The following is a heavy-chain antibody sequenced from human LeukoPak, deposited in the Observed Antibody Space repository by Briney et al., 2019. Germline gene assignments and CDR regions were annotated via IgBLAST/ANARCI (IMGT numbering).Heavy chain of an antibody. Sequence: PGGSLRLSCAASGLTFSSYAMHWVRQAPGKGLEWVAVISYDGSNKYYADSVKGRFTISRDNSKNTLYLQMNSLRAEDTAVYYCARDFAEDGYLDYWGQGTLVTVSS. V-gene: IGHV3-30*04. CDR1: GLTFSSYA. CDR2: ISYDGSNK. D-gene: IGHD2-15*01. J-gene: IGHJ4*02. CDR3: ARDFAEDGYLDY.